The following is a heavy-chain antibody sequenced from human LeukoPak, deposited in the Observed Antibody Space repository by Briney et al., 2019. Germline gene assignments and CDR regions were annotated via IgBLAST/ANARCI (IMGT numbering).Heavy chain of an antibody. D-gene: IGHD6-19*01. V-gene: IGHV1-46*01. Sequence: ASVKVSCKASGYTFTSYYMHWVRQAPGQGLEWMGIINPSGGSTSYAQKFQGRVTMTRDTSTGTVYMELSSLRSEDTAVYYCARATTPGVAGTRDAFDIWGQGTMVTVSS. J-gene: IGHJ3*02. CDR1: GYTFTSYY. CDR2: INPSGGST. CDR3: ARATTPGVAGTRDAFDI.